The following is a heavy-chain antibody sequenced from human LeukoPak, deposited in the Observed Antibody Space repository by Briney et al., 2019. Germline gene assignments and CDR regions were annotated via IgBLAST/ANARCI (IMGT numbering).Heavy chain of an antibody. CDR1: GGTFSSYA. CDR3: AREDPTVSDFDY. D-gene: IGHD2-21*01. Sequence: SVKVSCKASGGTFSSYAISRVRQAPGQGLEWMGGIIPIFGTANYAQKFQGRVTITADESTSTAYMELSSLRSEDTAVYYCAREDPTVSDFDYWGQGTLVTVSS. J-gene: IGHJ4*02. CDR2: IIPIFGTA. V-gene: IGHV1-69*01.